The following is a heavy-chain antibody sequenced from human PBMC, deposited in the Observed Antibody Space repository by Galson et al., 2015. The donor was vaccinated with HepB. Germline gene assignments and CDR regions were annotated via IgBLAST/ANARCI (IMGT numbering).Heavy chain of an antibody. CDR1: GFTFDDYG. CDR2: INWNGGST. D-gene: IGHD3-10*01. J-gene: IGHJ4*02. V-gene: IGHV3-20*04. Sequence: SLRLSCAASGFTFDDYGMSWVRQAPGKGLEWVSGINWNGGSTGYADSVKGRFTISRDNAKNSLYLQMNSLRAEDTALYYCASDGSYGSGYYFDYWGQGTLVTVSS. CDR3: ASDGSYGSGYYFDY.